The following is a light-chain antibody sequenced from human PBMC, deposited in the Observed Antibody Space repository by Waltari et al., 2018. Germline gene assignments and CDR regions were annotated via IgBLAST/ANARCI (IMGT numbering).Light chain of an antibody. CDR3: CSYAGRATWA. Sequence: QSALTQPRSVSGSPGHSVTISCTGTSSVVGGYDYVSWYQQYPGKAPKLVIYDVSKRPSGVPDRFSGSKSGNTASLTISGLQAEDEADYNCCSYAGRATWAFGGGTKLTVL. CDR1: SSVVGGYDY. CDR2: DVS. J-gene: IGLJ3*02. V-gene: IGLV2-11*01.